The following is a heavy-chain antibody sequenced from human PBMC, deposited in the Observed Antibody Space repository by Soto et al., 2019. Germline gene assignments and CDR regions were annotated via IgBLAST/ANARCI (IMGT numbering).Heavy chain of an antibody. CDR1: GGTFSSYA. Sequence: QVQLVQSGAEVKKPGSSVKVSCKASGGTFSSYAISWVRQAPGQGLEWMGGIIPIFGTANYAQKFQGRVTITADESTSTAYMELSSLRSEDTAVYYCARDSDFWSGYPSKPNWFDPWGQGTLVTVSS. CDR3: ARDSDFWSGYPSKPNWFDP. D-gene: IGHD3-3*01. CDR2: IIPIFGTA. V-gene: IGHV1-69*12. J-gene: IGHJ5*02.